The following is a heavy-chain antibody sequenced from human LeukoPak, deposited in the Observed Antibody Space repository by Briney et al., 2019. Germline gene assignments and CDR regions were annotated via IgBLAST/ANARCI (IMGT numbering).Heavy chain of an antibody. V-gene: IGHV3-49*04. CDR2: IRSKAYGGTT. CDR3: TREVVVAAPLDY. Sequence: GGSLRPSCTASGFTFGDYAMSWVRQAPGKGLEWVGFIRSKAYGGTTEYAASVKGRFTISRDDSKSIAYLQMNSLKTEDTAVYYCTREVVVAAPLDYWGQGTLVTVSS. CDR1: GFTFGDYA. J-gene: IGHJ4*02. D-gene: IGHD2-15*01.